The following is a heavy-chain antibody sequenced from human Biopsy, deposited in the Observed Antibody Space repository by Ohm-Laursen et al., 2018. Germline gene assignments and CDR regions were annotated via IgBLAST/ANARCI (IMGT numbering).Heavy chain of an antibody. CDR1: GYTFTGYH. J-gene: IGHJ5*02. CDR3: TRGGYYYDSLAYYYWFDP. CDR2: INAKTGDT. D-gene: IGHD3-22*01. Sequence: APVKVSCKASGYTFTGYHVHWVRQTPGQGLEWMGWINAKTGDTNYAQKFQGRVTMTRDTSISTAYVDLSSLRSDDTAVYYCTRGGYYYDSLAYYYWFDPWGQGTLVTVSS. V-gene: IGHV1-2*02.